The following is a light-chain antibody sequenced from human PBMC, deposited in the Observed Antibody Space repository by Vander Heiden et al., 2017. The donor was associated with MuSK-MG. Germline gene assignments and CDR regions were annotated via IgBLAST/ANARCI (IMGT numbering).Light chain of an antibody. CDR1: QSISSY. Sequence: DIQMTQSPSSLSASVGDRVTITYRASQSISSYLNWYQQKPGKAPKRLIYAASSLQSGVPSRVSGSGSGTDFTLTISSLQPEDFATYYCEQSYSTPITFGQGTRLEIK. J-gene: IGKJ5*01. CDR3: EQSYSTPIT. V-gene: IGKV1-39*01. CDR2: AAS.